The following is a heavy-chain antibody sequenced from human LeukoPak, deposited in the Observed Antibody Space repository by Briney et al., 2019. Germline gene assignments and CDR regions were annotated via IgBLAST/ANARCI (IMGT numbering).Heavy chain of an antibody. CDR1: GFTFSSYA. Sequence: GGSLRLSCAVSGFTFSSYALNWVRQAPGKGLEWVSSISGNSAFIYYADSVRGRFTISRDNAKNSLYLQMSSLRAEDTAVYYCARGHTSGWSNFDCWGLGTLVTVSS. CDR3: ARGHTSGWSNFDC. J-gene: IGHJ4*02. V-gene: IGHV3-21*01. CDR2: ISGNSAFI. D-gene: IGHD6-19*01.